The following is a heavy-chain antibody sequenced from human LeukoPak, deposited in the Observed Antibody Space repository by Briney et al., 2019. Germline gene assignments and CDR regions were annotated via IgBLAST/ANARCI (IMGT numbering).Heavy chain of an antibody. CDR3: ASSGPSWDVFDT. CDR1: GFTISSCVYH. J-gene: IGHJ3*02. CDR2: MSSSGDT. V-gene: IGHV4-39*01. Sequence: PSETLSLTCIASGFTISSCVYHWGWLRQPAGQGLEIVGAMSSSGDTNYNPSLKNRIPITLYTSKNQSCLRLSSVTTADTAAYYCASSGPSWDVFDTWGQGTVVTVSS. D-gene: IGHD5-12*01.